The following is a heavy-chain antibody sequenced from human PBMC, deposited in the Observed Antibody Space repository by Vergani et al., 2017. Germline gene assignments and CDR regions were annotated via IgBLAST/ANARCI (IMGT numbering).Heavy chain of an antibody. Sequence: VQLVESGGGLVQPGGSLKLSCAASGFTFSGSAMHWVRQASGKGLEWVGRIRSKANSYATAYAASVKGRFTISRDDSKNTAYLQMNSLKTEDTAVYYCTRQEWELLFDYWGQGTLVTVSS. CDR2: IRSKANSYAT. D-gene: IGHD1-26*01. V-gene: IGHV3-73*01. CDR1: GFTFSGSA. J-gene: IGHJ4*02. CDR3: TRQEWELLFDY.